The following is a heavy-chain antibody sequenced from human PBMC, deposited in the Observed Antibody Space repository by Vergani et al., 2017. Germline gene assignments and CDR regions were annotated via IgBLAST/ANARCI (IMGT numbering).Heavy chain of an antibody. J-gene: IGHJ6*03. CDR1: GFTFDDYA. CDR3: AKDRGLGYCSSTSCYTLGYYYYMDV. V-gene: IGHV3-9*01. CDR2: ISWNSGSI. Sequence: EVQLVESGGGLVQPGRSLRLSCAASGFTFDDYAMHWVRQAPGKGLEWVSGISWNSGSIGHADSVKGRFTISRDNAKNSLYLQMNSLRAEDTALYYCAKDRGLGYCSSTSCYTLGYYYYMDVWGKGP. D-gene: IGHD2-2*02.